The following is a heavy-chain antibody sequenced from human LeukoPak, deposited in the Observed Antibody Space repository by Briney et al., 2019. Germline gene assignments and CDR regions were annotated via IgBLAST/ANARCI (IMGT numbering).Heavy chain of an antibody. CDR3: AREMYAGWYFAFDI. V-gene: IGHV3-21*01. CDR1: GFTFSSFT. D-gene: IGHD6-19*01. CDR2: ISNSGDYI. J-gene: IGHJ3*02. Sequence: PGESLRLSCTVSGFTFSSFTMNWVRQGPGKGLEWVASISNSGDYISYADSLKGRFTISRDNAKNSLFLQMSSLRAEDTAIYYCAREMYAGWYFAFDIWGQGTMVTVSS.